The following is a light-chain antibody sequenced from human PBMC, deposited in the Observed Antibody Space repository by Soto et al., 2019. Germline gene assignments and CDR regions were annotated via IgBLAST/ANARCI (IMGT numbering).Light chain of an antibody. CDR3: QLYGSPPLYT. V-gene: IGKV3-20*01. CDR1: QSVRSTN. J-gene: IGKJ2*01. CDR2: GAS. Sequence: EVVLTQSPGTLSLSPGERAALSCRASQSVRSTNLAWYQQKPGQAPRLLIYGASSRATGIPDRFSGSGSGTDFTLTISRLEPEDFAVYYCQLYGSPPLYTFGQGTKLEI.